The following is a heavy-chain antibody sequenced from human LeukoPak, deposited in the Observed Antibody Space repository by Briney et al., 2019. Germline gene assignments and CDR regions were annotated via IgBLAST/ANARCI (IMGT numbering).Heavy chain of an antibody. V-gene: IGHV3-21*01. D-gene: IGHD3-3*01. CDR2: ISSSSSYI. CDR3: ARDFLSVLRFLGGLGNKYGMDV. Sequence: SGGSLRLSCAASGFTFSSYSMNWVRQAPGKGLEWVSSISSSSSYIYYADSVKGRFTISRDNAKNSLYLQMNSLRAEDTAVYYCARDFLSVLRFLGGLGNKYGMDVWGQGTTVTVSS. J-gene: IGHJ6*02. CDR1: GFTFSSYS.